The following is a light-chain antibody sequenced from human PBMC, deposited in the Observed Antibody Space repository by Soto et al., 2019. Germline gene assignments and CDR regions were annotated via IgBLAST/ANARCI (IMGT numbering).Light chain of an antibody. CDR2: AAS. V-gene: IGKV1-12*01. J-gene: IGKJ5*01. CDR1: QGISSH. Sequence: DIQMTQSPSSVSGSVGDRVTITCRASQGISSHLAWYQHKPWKAPKLLIYAASSLQIGFPSRFSVRGSGPDFTLTISSLQSEDFATYYCQQANSFPITFGQGTRLEIK. CDR3: QQANSFPIT.